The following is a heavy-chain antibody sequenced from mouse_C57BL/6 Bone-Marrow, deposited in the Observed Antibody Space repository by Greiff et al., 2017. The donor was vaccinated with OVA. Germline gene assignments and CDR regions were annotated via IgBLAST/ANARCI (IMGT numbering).Heavy chain of an antibody. Sequence: VQLQQSGAELARPGASVKLSCKASGYTFTSYGISWVKQRTGQGLEWIREIYPRSGNTYYNEKFKGKATLTADKSSSTAYMELRSLPSEDSAVYFCARQLPSSGDAMDDWGQGTSVTVSS. J-gene: IGHJ4*01. CDR2: IYPRSGNT. CDR3: ARQLPSSGDAMDD. CDR1: GYTFTSYG. D-gene: IGHD1-1*01. V-gene: IGHV1-81*01.